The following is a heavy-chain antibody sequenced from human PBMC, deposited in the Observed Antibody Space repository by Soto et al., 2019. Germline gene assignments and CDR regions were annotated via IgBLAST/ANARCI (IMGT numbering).Heavy chain of an antibody. J-gene: IGHJ4*02. CDR2: IYYSGST. CDR3: ARVRVDYYDSSGYYLFDN. CDR1: GGSISSGDYY. Sequence: PSETLSLTCTGSGGSISSGDYYWSWIRQPPGKGLEWIGYIYYSGSTYYNPSLKSRVTISVDTSKNQFSLKLSSVTAADTAVYYCARVRVDYYDSSGYYLFDNWGQGTLVTVSS. V-gene: IGHV4-30-4*01. D-gene: IGHD3-22*01.